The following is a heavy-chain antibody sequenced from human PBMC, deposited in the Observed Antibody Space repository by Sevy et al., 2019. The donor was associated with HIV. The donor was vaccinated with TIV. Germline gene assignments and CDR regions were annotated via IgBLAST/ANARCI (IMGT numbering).Heavy chain of an antibody. J-gene: IGHJ4*02. Sequence: ASVKVSCKATGYNFNTYTIHWVRQAPGQSLEWMAWLNPGNGNTKYPQQFRGRVTITRDTSARTVYMELTSLTSEDTAVYFCARDPYARRGFDYWGQGTLVTVSS. D-gene: IGHD3-16*01. CDR2: LNPGNGNT. CDR1: GYNFNTYT. CDR3: ARDPYARRGFDY. V-gene: IGHV1-3*01.